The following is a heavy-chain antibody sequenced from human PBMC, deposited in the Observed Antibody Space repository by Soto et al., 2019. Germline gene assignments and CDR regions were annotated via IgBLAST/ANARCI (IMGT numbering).Heavy chain of an antibody. D-gene: IGHD3-3*01. J-gene: IGHJ4*02. Sequence: SETLSLTCSVSGDSVTSDTYYWGWIRQPPGRGLEWIGYFFYSENSYYNPSLKSRVTISVDSSKNHFSLNLNSVTAADSAIYYCVRGRGYSTGYFDYWGQGSQVTVSS. CDR2: FFYSENS. CDR1: GDSVTSDTYY. CDR3: VRGRGYSTGYFDY. V-gene: IGHV4-39*02.